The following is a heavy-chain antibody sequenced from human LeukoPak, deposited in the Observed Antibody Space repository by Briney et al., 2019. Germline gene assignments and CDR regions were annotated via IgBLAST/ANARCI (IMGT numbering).Heavy chain of an antibody. CDR1: AYSISSGYY. CDR3: ARLYCSGGTCYSDRGAFDI. Sequence: SETLSLTCIVSAYSISSGYYWGWIRQPPGKGLEWIGSIYHSESTYYNPSLKSRVTISVDTSKNQFSLKLSSVTAADTAVYYCARLYCSGGTCYSDRGAFDIWGQGTMVTVSS. D-gene: IGHD2-15*01. V-gene: IGHV4-38-2*02. CDR2: IYHSEST. J-gene: IGHJ3*02.